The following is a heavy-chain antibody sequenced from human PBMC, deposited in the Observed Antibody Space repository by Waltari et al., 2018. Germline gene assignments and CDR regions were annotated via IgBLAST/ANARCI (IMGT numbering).Heavy chain of an antibody. CDR1: GFTFSSYW. CDR2: INSDGSST. D-gene: IGHD6-19*01. CDR3: ARDIAVAGLRYFDL. V-gene: IGHV3-74*01. Sequence: EVQLVESGGGLVQPGGSLRLSCAASGFTFSSYWMHWVRQAPGKGLVWGSRINSDGSSTSYADSVKGRFTISRDNAKNTLYLQMNSLRAEDTAVYYCARDIAVAGLRYFDLWGRGTLVTVSS. J-gene: IGHJ2*01.